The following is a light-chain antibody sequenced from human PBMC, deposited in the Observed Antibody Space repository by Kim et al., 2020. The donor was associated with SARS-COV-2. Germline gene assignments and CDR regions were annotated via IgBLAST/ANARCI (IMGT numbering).Light chain of an antibody. CDR2: YHI. V-gene: IGLV3-21*03. CDR1: RMGSNG. CDR3: QVWDNTADPVV. Sequence: APGKRAQITNRGRRMGSNGLLWYQRGPGQAPLLYVYYHIDRPSGLPERVSGSTSGNTDTLPSNRVEPGDEADYYCQVWDNTADPVVFGGGTQLTVL. J-gene: IGLJ2*01.